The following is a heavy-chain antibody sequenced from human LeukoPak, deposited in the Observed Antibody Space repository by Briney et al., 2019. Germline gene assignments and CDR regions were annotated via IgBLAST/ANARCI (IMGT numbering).Heavy chain of an antibody. Sequence: SETLSLTCTVSGGSISSGGYYWSWIRQHPGKGLEWIGYIFYSGSTYYNPSLKSRVTISVDTSKDQFSLKLSSVTAADTAVYYCATPGRITTVREQNFDYWGQGTLVTVSS. CDR3: ATPGRITTVREQNFDY. V-gene: IGHV4-31*03. J-gene: IGHJ4*02. CDR1: GGSISSGGYY. CDR2: IFYSGST. D-gene: IGHD3-10*01.